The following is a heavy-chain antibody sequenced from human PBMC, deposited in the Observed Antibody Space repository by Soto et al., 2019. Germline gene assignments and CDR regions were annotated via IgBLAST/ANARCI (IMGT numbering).Heavy chain of an antibody. J-gene: IGHJ1*01. D-gene: IGHD3-9*01. CDR1: GGTFSSYT. CDR2: IIPILGIA. V-gene: IGHV1-69*02. CDR3: ARSYYDILTGYYGPRAEYFQH. Sequence: SVKVSCKASGGTFSSYTISWVRQAPGQGLEWMGRIIPILGIANYAQKFQGRVTITAGKSTSTAYMELSSLRSEDTAVYYCARSYYDILTGYYGPRAEYFQHWGQGTLVTVSS.